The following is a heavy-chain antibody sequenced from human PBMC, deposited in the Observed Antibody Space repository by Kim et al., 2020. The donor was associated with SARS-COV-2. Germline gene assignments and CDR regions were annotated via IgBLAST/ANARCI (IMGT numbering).Heavy chain of an antibody. Sequence: SETLSLTCTVSGGSISSYYWSWIRQPAGKGLEWIGCIYTSGSTNYNPSLKSRVTMSVDTSKNQFSLKLSSVTAADTAVYYCARDEYSSSWNWFDPWGQGTLVTISS. D-gene: IGHD6-13*01. CDR3: ARDEYSSSWNWFDP. CDR2: IYTSGST. CDR1: GGSISSYY. J-gene: IGHJ5*02. V-gene: IGHV4-4*07.